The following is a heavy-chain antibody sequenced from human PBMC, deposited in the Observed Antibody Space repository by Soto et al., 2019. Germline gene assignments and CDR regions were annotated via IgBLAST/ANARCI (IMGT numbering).Heavy chain of an antibody. D-gene: IGHD6-13*01. CDR1: GGSISSSSYY. CDR3: ARRGYSSSLALDY. Sequence: QLQLQESGPGLVKPSETLSLTCTVSGGSISSSSYYWGWIRQPPGKGLEWIGSIYYSGSTYYNPSLKSRCTISVDTSKNQFSLKLSSVIAADSAVFYCARRGYSSSLALDYWGQGTLVTVYS. V-gene: IGHV4-39*01. J-gene: IGHJ4*02. CDR2: IYYSGST.